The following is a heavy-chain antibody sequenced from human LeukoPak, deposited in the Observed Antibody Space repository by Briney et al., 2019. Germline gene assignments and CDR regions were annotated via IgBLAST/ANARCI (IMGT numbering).Heavy chain of an antibody. CDR2: IKSKTDGGTR. V-gene: IGHV3-15*01. CDR3: ATGTGRSDFDY. D-gene: IGHD3/OR15-3a*01. J-gene: IGHJ4*02. Sequence: MPGGSLRLSCAASGFTFSNAWMSWVRQAPGKGLEWVGRIKSKTDGGTRDFAAPVKGRFSISRDDSKATVYLQMSSLKTEDTAVYHCATGTGRSDFDYWGRGTLVTVSS. CDR1: GFTFSNAW.